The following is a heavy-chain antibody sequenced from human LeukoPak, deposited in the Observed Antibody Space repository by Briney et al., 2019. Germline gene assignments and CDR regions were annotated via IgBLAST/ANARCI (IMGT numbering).Heavy chain of an antibody. CDR2: IYSGGST. CDR3: ARDRGGSYYSGAFDI. V-gene: IGHV3-53*01. J-gene: IGHJ3*02. D-gene: IGHD1-26*01. CDR1: GFTVSSNY. Sequence: GGSLRLSCAASGFTVSSNYMSWVRQAPGKGLEWVSVIYSGGSTYYADSVKGRFTISRDNSKNTLYLQMNSLRAEVTAVYYCARDRGGSYYSGAFDIWGQGTMVTVSS.